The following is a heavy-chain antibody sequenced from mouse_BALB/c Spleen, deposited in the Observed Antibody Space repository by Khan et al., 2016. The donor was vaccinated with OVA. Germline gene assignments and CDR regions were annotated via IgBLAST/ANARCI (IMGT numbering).Heavy chain of an antibody. D-gene: IGHD2-4*01. V-gene: IGHV2-2*03. J-gene: IGHJ3*01. CDR2: IWSGGST. Sequence: QVRLQQSGPGLVQPSQSLSINCTVSGFSLTSYGVHWVRQSPGKGLEWLGVIWSGGSTDYNEALISRLSISKDNSKSQVFFKMNSLQSNDTAIYYCARNDDYDEGLTYWGQGTLVTVS. CDR1: GFSLTSYG. CDR3: ARNDDYDEGLTY.